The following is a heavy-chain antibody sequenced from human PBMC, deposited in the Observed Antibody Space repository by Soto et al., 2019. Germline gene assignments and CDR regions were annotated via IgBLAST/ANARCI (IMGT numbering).Heavy chain of an antibody. CDR2: MTSDGRTI. Sequence: GGSLRLSCAASGFTFGDYWMHWVRQAPGKGPEWVSRMTSDGRTIQYADSVKGRFTASRGNAKSTLYLQMNSLRAEDTAVYYCATAEVDYWGPGTLVTVSS. CDR1: GFTFGDYW. V-gene: IGHV3-74*01. J-gene: IGHJ4*02. CDR3: ATAEVDY.